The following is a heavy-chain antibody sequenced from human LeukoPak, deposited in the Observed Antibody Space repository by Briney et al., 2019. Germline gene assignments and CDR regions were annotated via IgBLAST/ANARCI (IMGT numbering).Heavy chain of an antibody. J-gene: IGHJ6*03. CDR2: ISGSGGST. D-gene: IGHD1-26*01. V-gene: IGHV3-23*01. CDR1: GFTFSSYA. Sequence: GGSLRLSXAASGFTFSSYAMSWVRQAPGKGLEWVSAISGSGGSTYYADSVKGRFTISRDNSKNTLYLQMNSLRAEDTAVYYCAKGGVVGATWYYYMDVWGKGTTVTVSS. CDR3: AKGGVVGATWYYYMDV.